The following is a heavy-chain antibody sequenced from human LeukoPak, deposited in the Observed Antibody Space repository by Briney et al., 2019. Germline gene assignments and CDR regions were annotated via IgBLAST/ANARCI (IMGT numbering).Heavy chain of an antibody. CDR3: SRESGAFSPFGY. CDR2: ISLSGLT. D-gene: IGHD1-26*01. Sequence: GSLRLSCATSGFTFSDYPMNWVRQPPGQGLEWIGEISLSGLTNYNPSLKSRVTMSLDKSKNLLSLTLTSVTAADTAVYYCSRESGAFSPFGYWGQGTLVTVTS. V-gene: IGHV4-4*02. CDR1: GFTFSDYP. J-gene: IGHJ4*02.